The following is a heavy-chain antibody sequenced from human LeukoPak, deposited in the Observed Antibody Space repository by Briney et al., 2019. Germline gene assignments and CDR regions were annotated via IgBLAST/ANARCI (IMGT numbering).Heavy chain of an antibody. V-gene: IGHV4-59*12. CDR3: ASQDILTGYYLD. D-gene: IGHD3-9*01. Sequence: PSETLSLTCTVSGGSISSYYWSWIRQPPGKGLEWIGYIYYSGSTNYNPSLKSRVTISVDKSKNQFSLKLSSVTAADTAVYYCASQDILTGYYLDWGQGTLVTVSS. J-gene: IGHJ4*02. CDR1: GGSISSYY. CDR2: IYYSGST.